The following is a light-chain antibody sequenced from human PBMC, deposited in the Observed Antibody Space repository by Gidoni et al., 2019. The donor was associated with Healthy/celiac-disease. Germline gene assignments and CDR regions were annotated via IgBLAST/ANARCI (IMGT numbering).Light chain of an antibody. CDR3: SSYTSSSTGV. CDR1: SSDVGGYNY. Sequence: SALTTPASVSGYPGQSTTISCTGTSSDVGGYNYVSWYHQHPGKAPKLMIYDVSNRPSGVSNRFSGSKAGNTASLTISGLQAEDEADYYCSSYTSSSTGVFGGGTKLTVL. V-gene: IGLV2-14*03. CDR2: DVS. J-gene: IGLJ2*01.